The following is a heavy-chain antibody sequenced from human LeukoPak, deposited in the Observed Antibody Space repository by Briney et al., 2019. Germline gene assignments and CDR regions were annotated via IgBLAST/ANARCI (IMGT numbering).Heavy chain of an antibody. V-gene: IGHV6-1*01. CDR2: TYYRSKWYN. CDR3: ARGYSSGIDY. CDR1: GDSVSSNSAA. Sequence: SQTLSLTCAISGDSVSSNSAAWNWIRQPPSRGLEWLGRTYYRSKWYNDYAVSMRSRVSINPDTSKNQFSPQLNSVTPEDTAVYYCARGYSSGIDYWGQGTLVTVSS. J-gene: IGHJ4*02. D-gene: IGHD6-19*01.